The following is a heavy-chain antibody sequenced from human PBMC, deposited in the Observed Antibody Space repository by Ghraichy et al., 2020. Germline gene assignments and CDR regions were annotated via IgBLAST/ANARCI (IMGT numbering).Heavy chain of an antibody. J-gene: IGHJ6*02. V-gene: IGHV3-21*01. Sequence: GGSLRLSCAASGFTFSSYSMNWVRQAPGKGLEWVSSISSSSSYIYYADSVKGRFTISRDNAKNSLYLQMNSLRAEDTAVYYCARDPSRGGFGELLFLVPTVGYYYYGMDVWGQGTTVTVSS. CDR3: ARDPSRGGFGELLFLVPTVGYYYYGMDV. CDR1: GFTFSSYS. D-gene: IGHD3-10*01. CDR2: ISSSSSYI.